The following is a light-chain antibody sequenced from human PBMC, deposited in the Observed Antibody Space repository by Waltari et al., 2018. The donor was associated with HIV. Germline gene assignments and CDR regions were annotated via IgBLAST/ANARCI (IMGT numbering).Light chain of an antibody. J-gene: IGLJ3*02. V-gene: IGLV3-21*02. CDR3: QVWDSSSHHWV. CDR1: NIGSKS. CDR2: HDS. Sequence: SYVLTQPPSGSVAPGQTARITCGGNNIGSKSVHWYRQKPGQATVVVVYHDSGRPSGIPERFSGSNSGNTAPLTLSRVEAGDEADYSCQVWDSSSHHWVFGGGTKLTVL.